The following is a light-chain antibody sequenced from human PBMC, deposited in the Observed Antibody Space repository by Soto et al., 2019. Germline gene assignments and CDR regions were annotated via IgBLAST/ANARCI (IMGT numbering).Light chain of an antibody. CDR3: CSYAGSYTHV. CDR2: DVI. J-gene: IGLJ1*01. CDR1: SSDVGTYTY. V-gene: IGLV2-11*01. Sequence: QSALTQPRSVSGSPGQSVTISCTGTSSDVGTYTYVSWYQQHPGKAPKLIIYDVIKRPSGVPDRFSGSKSGNTASLTSSGLQAEDEADYYCCSYAGSYTHVFGTGTKVTGL.